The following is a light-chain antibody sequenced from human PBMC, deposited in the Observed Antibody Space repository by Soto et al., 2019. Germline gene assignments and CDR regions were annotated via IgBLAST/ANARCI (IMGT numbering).Light chain of an antibody. V-gene: IGKV4-1*01. J-gene: IGKJ4*01. Sequence: IVMTQSPDSLAVSLCDRSTINCKSSQSLLYRSNNKNYLAWYQQKPRQPPKLLIYWSSTRESGVPDRFSGSGSGTDFTLTISSLQAEDVAVYYCHQYYRAPLTFGGGTKVDIK. CDR1: QSLLYRSNNKNY. CDR2: WSS. CDR3: HQYYRAPLT.